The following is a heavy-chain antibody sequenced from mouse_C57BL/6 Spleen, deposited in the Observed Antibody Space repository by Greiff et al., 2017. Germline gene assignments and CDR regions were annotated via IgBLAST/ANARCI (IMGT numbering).Heavy chain of an antibody. CDR3: ARRGRLTGPMDY. V-gene: IGHV5-12*01. D-gene: IGHD4-1*01. Sequence: EVKVVESGGGLVQPGGSLKLSCAASGFTFSDYYMYWVRQTPEKRLEWVAYISNGGGSTYYPDTVKGRFTISRDNAKNTLYLQMSRLKSEDTAMYYCARRGRLTGPMDYWGQGTSVTVSS. CDR1: GFTFSDYY. CDR2: ISNGGGST. J-gene: IGHJ4*01.